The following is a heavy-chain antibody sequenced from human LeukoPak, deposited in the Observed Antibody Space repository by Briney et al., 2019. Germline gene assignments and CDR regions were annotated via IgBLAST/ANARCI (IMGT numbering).Heavy chain of an antibody. D-gene: IGHD6-13*01. J-gene: IGHJ4*02. Sequence: GGSLRLSCAASGFTFSSYAMSWVRQPPGKGLEWVSGISGSGDNTYYADSVKGRFTISRDNSKKTLYLHLNSLRVEDAAVYFCAKDGDSHNPGFHFEYWGQGTPVTVSS. CDR3: AKDGDSHNPGFHFEY. CDR1: GFTFSSYA. CDR2: ISGSGDNT. V-gene: IGHV3-23*01.